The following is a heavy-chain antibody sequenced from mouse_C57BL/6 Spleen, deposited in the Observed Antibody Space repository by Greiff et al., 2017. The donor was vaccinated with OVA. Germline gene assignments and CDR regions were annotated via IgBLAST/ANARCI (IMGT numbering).Heavy chain of an antibody. D-gene: IGHD1-1*01. CDR2: INPNNGGT. CDR3: ARPLITTVGGGYAMDY. CDR1: GYTFTDYY. Sequence: EVQLQQSGPELVKPGASVKISCKASGYTFTDYYMNWVKQSHGKSLEWIGDINPNNGGTSYNQMFKGKATLTVDKYSSTAYMELRSLTSENSAVYYCARPLITTVGGGYAMDYWGKGTSVTVSS. V-gene: IGHV1-26*01. J-gene: IGHJ4*01.